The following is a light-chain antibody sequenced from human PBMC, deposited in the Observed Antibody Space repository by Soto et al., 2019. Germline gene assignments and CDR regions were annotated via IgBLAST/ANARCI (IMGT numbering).Light chain of an antibody. J-gene: IGLJ2*01. Sequence: SYELAQPPSVSVAPGQTARITCGGDDIGYKSVHWYRQKPGQAPVLVVYDDNDRPSGIPERFSGSNSGNTATLTIRRVEAGDEADYYCQVWDNNSGHEVFGGGTQLTVL. CDR2: DDN. CDR3: QVWDNNSGHEV. CDR1: DIGYKS. V-gene: IGLV3-21*02.